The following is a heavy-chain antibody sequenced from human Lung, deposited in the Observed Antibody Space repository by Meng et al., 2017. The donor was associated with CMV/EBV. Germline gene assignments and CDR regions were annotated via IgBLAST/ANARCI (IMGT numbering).Heavy chain of an antibody. D-gene: IGHD1-7*01. V-gene: IGHV3-21*01. CDR3: ARDPPDWNYPRSYPFDS. Sequence: GGSLRLXCAASGFTFSSYSMNWVRQAPGKGLEYVSSISSSSSYIYYADSVKGRFTISRDNAKNSLYLQMNSLRAEDTAVYYCARDPPDWNYPRSYPFDSWGQGXMVTVSS. CDR1: GFTFSSYS. J-gene: IGHJ3*02. CDR2: ISSSSSYI.